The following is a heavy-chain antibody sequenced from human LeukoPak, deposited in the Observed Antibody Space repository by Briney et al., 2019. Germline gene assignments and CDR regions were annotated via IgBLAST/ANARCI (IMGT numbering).Heavy chain of an antibody. CDR3: ASLTTVTTGYYYYYYYMDV. V-gene: IGHV3-74*01. Sequence: GGSLRLSCAASGFTFSSYWMHWVRQAPGKGLVWVSRINSDESSTSYADSVKGRFTISRDNAKKTLYLQMNSVRAEDTAVYYCASLTTVTTGYYYYYYYMDVWGKGTTVTVSS. J-gene: IGHJ6*03. CDR2: INSDESST. D-gene: IGHD4-17*01. CDR1: GFTFSSYW.